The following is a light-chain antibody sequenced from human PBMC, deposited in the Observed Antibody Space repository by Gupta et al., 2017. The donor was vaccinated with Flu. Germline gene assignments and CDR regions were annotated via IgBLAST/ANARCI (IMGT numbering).Light chain of an antibody. V-gene: IGKV4-1*01. CDR2: WAS. J-gene: IGKJ4*01. CDR1: QRDLFSSYNKNY. CDR3: QQHYYTPFN. Sequence: DIVVTHSPASLAVSLRDRATIICKSSQRDLFSSYNKNYLAWYQKKPGQPPTLLIYWASRRESGVPDGLSGSGCGTDFTLTISSLQAEDVAVYYCQQHYYTPFNFGGGTKVEIK.